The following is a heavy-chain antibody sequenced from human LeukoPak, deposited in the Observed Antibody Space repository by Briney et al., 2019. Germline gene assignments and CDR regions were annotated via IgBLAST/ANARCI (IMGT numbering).Heavy chain of an antibody. D-gene: IGHD5-18*01. CDR3: ARDPRTSYENDFYYYYMDV. CDR1: GFTFSSYA. CDR2: ISGNGGST. Sequence: GGSLRLSCAASGFTFSSYAMSWVCQAPGKGLEWVSAISGNGGSTYYADSVKGRFTISRDNSKNTLYLQMNSLRAEDTAVYYCARDPRTSYENDFYYYYMDVWGKGTTVTISS. J-gene: IGHJ6*03. V-gene: IGHV3-23*01.